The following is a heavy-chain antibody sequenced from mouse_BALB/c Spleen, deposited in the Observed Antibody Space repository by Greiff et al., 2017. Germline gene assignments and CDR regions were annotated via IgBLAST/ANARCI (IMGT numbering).Heavy chain of an antibody. CDR3: ARASYGSSFDY. D-gene: IGHD1-1*01. J-gene: IGHJ2*01. V-gene: IGHV5-12-1*01. CDR1: GFAFSSYD. Sequence: EVQLVESGGGLVKPGGSLKLSCAASGFAFSSYDMSWVRQTPEKRLEWVAYISSGGGSTYYPDTVKGRFTISRDNAKNTLYLQMSSLKSEDTAMYYCARASYGSSFDYWGQGTTLTVSS. CDR2: ISSGGGST.